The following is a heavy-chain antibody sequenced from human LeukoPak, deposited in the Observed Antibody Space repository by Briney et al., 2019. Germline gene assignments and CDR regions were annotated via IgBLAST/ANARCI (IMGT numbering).Heavy chain of an antibody. J-gene: IGHJ4*02. CDR3: ARDANYYGSGSYYLDLNY. Sequence: PWGSLRLSCAASGFTFSSYGMHWVRQAPGKGLEWVAFIRYDGSNKYYADSVKGRFTISRDNSKNTLYMQMNSVRAEDTAVYYCARDANYYGSGSYYLDLNYWGQGTLVTVSS. V-gene: IGHV3-30*02. CDR1: GFTFSSYG. CDR2: IRYDGSNK. D-gene: IGHD3-10*01.